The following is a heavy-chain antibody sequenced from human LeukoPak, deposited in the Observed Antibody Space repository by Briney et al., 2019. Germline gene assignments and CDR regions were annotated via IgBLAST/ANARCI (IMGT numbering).Heavy chain of an antibody. CDR3: ARSLAGIAASSDY. CDR2: IYSGGST. V-gene: IGHV3-53*01. Sequence: GGSLRLSCAASGFTVSNNYMSWVRQAPGKGLEWVSVIYSGGSTYYADSVKGRFTISRDNYKNTLYLQMNSLRAEDTAVYYCARSLAGIAASSDYWGQGTLVTVSS. D-gene: IGHD6-13*01. J-gene: IGHJ4*02. CDR1: GFTVSNNY.